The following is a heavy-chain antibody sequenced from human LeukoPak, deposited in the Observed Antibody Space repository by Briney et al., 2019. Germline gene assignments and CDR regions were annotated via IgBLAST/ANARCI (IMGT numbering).Heavy chain of an antibody. Sequence: APVKVSCEASGYTFSDYYIHWVRQAPGQGLEWMGWINSYSGGTNYAEKFQGRVTMTRDTSISTAYMELSSLRSDDTAVYYCARATGNVPRQDWGQGTLVTVSS. CDR3: ARATGNVPRQD. CDR2: INSYSGGT. J-gene: IGHJ4*02. V-gene: IGHV1-2*02. CDR1: GYTFSDYY. D-gene: IGHD2-2*01.